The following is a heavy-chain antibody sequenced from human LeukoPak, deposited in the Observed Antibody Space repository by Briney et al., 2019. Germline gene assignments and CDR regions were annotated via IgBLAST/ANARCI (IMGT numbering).Heavy chain of an antibody. CDR1: GFTFSSYG. J-gene: IGHJ6*02. D-gene: IGHD2-15*01. Sequence: GGPLRLSCAASGFTFSSYGMHWVRQAPGKGLEWVAVISYDGSNKYYADSVKGRFTISRDNSKNTLYQQMNSLRAEDTAVYYCAKDVGVLYYYYGMDVWGQGTTVTVSS. CDR2: ISYDGSNK. V-gene: IGHV3-30*18. CDR3: AKDVGVLYYYYGMDV.